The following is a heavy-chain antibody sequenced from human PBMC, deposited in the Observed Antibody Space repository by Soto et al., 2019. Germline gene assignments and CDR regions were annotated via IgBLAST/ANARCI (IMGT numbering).Heavy chain of an antibody. CDR3: AREDSGSYYLNGMDV. D-gene: IGHD1-26*01. Sequence: QVQLVESGGGVVQPGRSLRLSCAASGLTFSSYGMHWVRQAPGKGLEWVAVIWYDGSNKYYADSVKGRFTISRDNSKNTLYLQMNSLRAEDTAVYYCAREDSGSYYLNGMDVWGQGTTVTVSS. CDR1: GLTFSSYG. V-gene: IGHV3-33*01. J-gene: IGHJ6*02. CDR2: IWYDGSNK.